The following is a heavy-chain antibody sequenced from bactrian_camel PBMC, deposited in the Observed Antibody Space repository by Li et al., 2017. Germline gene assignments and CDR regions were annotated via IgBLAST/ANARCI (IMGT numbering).Heavy chain of an antibody. D-gene: IGHD5*01. J-gene: IGHJ4*01. CDR1: TFTFNTLD. CDR2: INSGGGST. V-gene: IGHV3S1*01. Sequence: HVQLVESGGGLVTPGGSLRLSCTASTFTFNTLDMHWVRQAPGKGLEWVSSINSGGGSTYYIDSVKGRFTISRDNAKNSLYLQMNSLKSEDTALYYCAIGLFADFGLGRGTQVTVS.